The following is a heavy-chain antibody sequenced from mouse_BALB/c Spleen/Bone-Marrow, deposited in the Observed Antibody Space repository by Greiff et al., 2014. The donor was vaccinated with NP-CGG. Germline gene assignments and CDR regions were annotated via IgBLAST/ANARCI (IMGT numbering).Heavy chain of an antibody. CDR1: GYAFSSSW. J-gene: IGHJ3*01. Sequence: VKLMESGPELVKPGASVKISCKASGYAFSSSWMSWVKQRPGQGLEWIGRIYPGDGDTNYNGKFKGKATLTADKSSSTAYMQLSSLTSVDSAVYFCARSGSSWFAYWGQGTLVTVSA. V-gene: IGHV1-82*01. CDR3: ARSGSSWFAY. CDR2: IYPGDGDT. D-gene: IGHD1-1*01.